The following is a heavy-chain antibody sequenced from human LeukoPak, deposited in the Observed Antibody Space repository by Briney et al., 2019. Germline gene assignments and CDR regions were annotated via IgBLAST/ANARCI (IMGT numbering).Heavy chain of an antibody. V-gene: IGHV3-30*02. Sequence: GGSLRLSCAASGFTFSSHGIHLVRQAPGKGLEWVAFIRYDGSNKYYTDSVKGRFTISRDNSKNTLYLQMNSLRAEDTAVYYCAKGRGWEASYYYYYMDVWGKGTTVTISS. D-gene: IGHD1-26*01. CDR2: IRYDGSNK. CDR1: GFTFSSHG. CDR3: AKGRGWEASYYYYYMDV. J-gene: IGHJ6*03.